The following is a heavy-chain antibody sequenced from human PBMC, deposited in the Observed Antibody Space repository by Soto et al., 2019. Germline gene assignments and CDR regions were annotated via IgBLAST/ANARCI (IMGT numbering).Heavy chain of an antibody. V-gene: IGHV1-69*13. D-gene: IGHD5-18*01. CDR2: IIPIFGTA. J-gene: IGHJ6*02. CDR3: ARAFTVDTAMVTEPYYGMDV. CDR1: GGTFSSYA. Sequence: SVKVSCKASGGTFSSYAISWVRQAPGQGLEWMGGIIPIFGTANYAQKFQGRVTITADESTSTAYMELSSLRSEDTAVYYCARAFTVDTAMVTEPYYGMDVWGQGTTVTVS.